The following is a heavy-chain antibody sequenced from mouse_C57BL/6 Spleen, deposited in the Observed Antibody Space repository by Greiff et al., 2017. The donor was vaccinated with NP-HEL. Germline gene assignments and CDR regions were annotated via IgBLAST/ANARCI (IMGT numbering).Heavy chain of an antibody. CDR1: GYTFTSYW. J-gene: IGHJ2*01. CDR3: TRFPPITTVVAPFDY. D-gene: IGHD1-1*01. V-gene: IGHV1-5*01. Sequence: VQLQQSGTVLARPGASVKMSCKTSGYTFTSYWMHWVKQRPGQGLEWIGAIYPGNSDTSYNQKFKGKAKLTAVTSASTAYMELSSLTNEDSAVYYCTRFPPITTVVAPFDYWGQGTTLTVSS. CDR2: IYPGNSDT.